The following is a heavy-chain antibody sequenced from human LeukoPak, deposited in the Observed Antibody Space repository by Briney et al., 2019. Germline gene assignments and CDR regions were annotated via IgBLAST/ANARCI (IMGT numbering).Heavy chain of an antibody. J-gene: IGHJ1*01. CDR3: AGRGQRYFRD. CDR1: GDSISSDY. V-gene: IGHV4-4*08. CDR2: IYRIGNT. Sequence: SETLSLTCSVSGDSISSDYWSWIRQPPGKGLEWVGYIYRIGNTAYNPSLKSRVTISLDTSKNQLSLNLTSVTAADTAVYYCAGRGQRYFRDWGQGTLVTVSS.